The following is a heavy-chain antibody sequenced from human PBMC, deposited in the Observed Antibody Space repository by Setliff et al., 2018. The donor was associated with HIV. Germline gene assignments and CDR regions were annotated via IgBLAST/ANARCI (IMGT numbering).Heavy chain of an antibody. D-gene: IGHD2-15*01. J-gene: IGHJ5*02. V-gene: IGHV3-15*01. CDR3: FTAASGFIRAS. CDR1: GFTFSDAW. Sequence: GSLRLSCASSGFTFSDAWMSWVRQAPGKGLEWVGLIKSKTDGGTTDYAAPVKGRFTISRDDSRNTLYLQMNSLKTEDTAVYYCFTAASGFIRASWGRGAMVTVSS. CDR2: IKSKTDGGTT.